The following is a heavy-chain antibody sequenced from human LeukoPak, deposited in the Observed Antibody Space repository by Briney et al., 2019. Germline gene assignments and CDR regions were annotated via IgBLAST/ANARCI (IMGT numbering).Heavy chain of an antibody. CDR3: AMSSTSFPYNWFDP. Sequence: ASVKVSCKVSGYTLTESSMHWVRQAPGKGLEWMGGFDPEDGETIYAQKFQGRVTMTRDTSTSTVYMELSSLRSEDTAVYYCAMSSTSFPYNWFDPWGQGTLVTVSS. V-gene: IGHV1-24*01. D-gene: IGHD2-2*01. J-gene: IGHJ5*02. CDR2: FDPEDGET. CDR1: GYTLTESS.